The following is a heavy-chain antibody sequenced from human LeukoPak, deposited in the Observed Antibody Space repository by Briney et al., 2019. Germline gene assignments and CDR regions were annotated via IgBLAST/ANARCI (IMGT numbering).Heavy chain of an antibody. CDR1: GFTFSSYG. Sequence: GGSLRLSCAASGFTFSSYGMHWVRQAPGKGLEWVAVIWYDGSNKYYADSVKGRFTISRDNSKNTLYLQMNSLRAEDTAVYYCARDWVHDYGADLLYNWFDPWGQGTLVTVSS. D-gene: IGHD4-17*01. J-gene: IGHJ5*02. V-gene: IGHV3-33*01. CDR2: IWYDGSNK. CDR3: ARDWVHDYGADLLYNWFDP.